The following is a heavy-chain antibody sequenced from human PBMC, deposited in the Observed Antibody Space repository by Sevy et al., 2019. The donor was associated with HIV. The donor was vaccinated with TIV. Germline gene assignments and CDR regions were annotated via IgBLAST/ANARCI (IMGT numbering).Heavy chain of an antibody. CDR2: IKQHGSEK. Sequence: GGSLRLSCAASGFTFSSYWMSWVRQAPGKGLEWVANIKQHGSEKYYVDSVKGRFTISRDNAKNSLYLQMNSLRAEDTAVYYCARDREYSSGYYYYYGMDVWGQGTTVTVSS. CDR1: GFTFSSYW. CDR3: ARDREYSSGYYYYYGMDV. J-gene: IGHJ6*02. V-gene: IGHV3-7*03. D-gene: IGHD6-19*01.